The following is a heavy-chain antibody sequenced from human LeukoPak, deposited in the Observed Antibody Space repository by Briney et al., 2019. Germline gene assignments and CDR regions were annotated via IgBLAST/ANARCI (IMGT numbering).Heavy chain of an antibody. Sequence: PGGSLRLSCAASGFTFSSYAMSWVRQAPGKGLEWVSAISGSGGSTYYADSVKGRFTISRDNSKNTLYLQMNSLRAEDTAVYYCAKDRPIVPAAITRPFDPWGQGTLVTVSS. V-gene: IGHV3-23*01. CDR1: GFTFSSYA. CDR2: ISGSGGST. CDR3: AKDRPIVPAAITRPFDP. J-gene: IGHJ5*02. D-gene: IGHD2-2*01.